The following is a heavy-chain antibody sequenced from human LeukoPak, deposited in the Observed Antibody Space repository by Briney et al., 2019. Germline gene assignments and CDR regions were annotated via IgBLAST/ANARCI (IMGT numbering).Heavy chain of an antibody. V-gene: IGHV4-34*01. D-gene: IGHD5-18*01. CDR1: GGSFSGYY. CDR2: INHSGST. J-gene: IGHJ5*02. CDR3: GGNVDTAMANWFDP. Sequence: KPSETPSLTCAVYGGSFSGYYWSWIRQPPGKGLEWIGEINHSGSTNYNPSLKSRVTISVDTSKNQFSLKLSSVTAADTAVYYCGGNVDTAMANWFDPWGQGTLVTVSS.